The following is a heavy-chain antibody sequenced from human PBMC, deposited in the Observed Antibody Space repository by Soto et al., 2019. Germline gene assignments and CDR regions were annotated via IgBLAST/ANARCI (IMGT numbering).Heavy chain of an antibody. Sequence: AGGSLRLSCTAPRFTFGSYWMHWVRQAPGKGLVWVSDINVDGTETWYADSVKGRFTISRDNDKKTLYLHTTGLGVDDTGVYYCARHPGTDYGDSDYGMDVWGQGTTVTVSS. V-gene: IGHV3-74*01. CDR3: ARHPGTDYGDSDYGMDV. J-gene: IGHJ6*02. D-gene: IGHD4-17*01. CDR2: INVDGTET. CDR1: RFTFGSYW.